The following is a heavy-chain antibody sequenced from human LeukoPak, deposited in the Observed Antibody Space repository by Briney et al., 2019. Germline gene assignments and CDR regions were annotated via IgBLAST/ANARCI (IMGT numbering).Heavy chain of an antibody. CDR2: INPSGGST. V-gene: IGHV1-46*01. J-gene: IGHJ4*02. CDR1: GYTFTRYY. D-gene: IGHD3-22*01. Sequence: ASVKVSCKASGYTFTRYYMHWVRQAPGQGLEWMGIINPSGGSTSYAQKFQGRVTMTRDMSTSTVYMEMSSLRSEDTAVYYCARGISGYYYGSDYWGQGTLVTVSS. CDR3: ARGISGYYYGSDY.